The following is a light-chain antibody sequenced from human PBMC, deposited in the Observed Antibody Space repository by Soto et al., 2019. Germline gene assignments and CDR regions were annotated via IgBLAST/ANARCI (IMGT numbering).Light chain of an antibody. Sequence: ETMLTQSPGTLSLSPGERATLSCRASQTIRNNYLAWYQQKPGQAPRLLIYAASTRDTGIPDMCSGSGSGIDFTLTISRLEAEDSVVYYCQQYGDASLFTFGPGTTVDIK. J-gene: IGKJ3*01. CDR3: QQYGDASLFT. V-gene: IGKV3-20*01. CDR1: QTIRNNY. CDR2: AAS.